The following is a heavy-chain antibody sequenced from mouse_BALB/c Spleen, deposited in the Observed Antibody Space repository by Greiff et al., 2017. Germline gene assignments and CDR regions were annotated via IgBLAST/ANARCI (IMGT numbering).Heavy chain of an antibody. CDR1: GYSITSGY. Sequence: EVQLQQSGPSLVKPSQTLSLTCSVTGYSITSGYLNWIRQYPGNKLEYMGYISYSGSTYYNPPLKRRISITRDTSKNQYYLQLKSVTTEDTATYYCARMTNYGNYVDYWGQGTTLTVSS. CDR2: ISYSGST. J-gene: IGHJ2*01. CDR3: ARMTNYGNYVDY. D-gene: IGHD2-1*01. V-gene: IGHV3-8*02.